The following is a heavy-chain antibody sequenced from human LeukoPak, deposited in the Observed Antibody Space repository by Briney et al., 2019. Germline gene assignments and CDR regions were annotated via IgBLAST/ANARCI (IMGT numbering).Heavy chain of an antibody. CDR2: IYSGGST. CDR1: GFTVSSNY. J-gene: IGHJ4*02. D-gene: IGHD6-19*01. V-gene: IGHV3-53*01. CDR3: ARSSEYSSGWSLFDY. Sequence: GGSLRLSCAASGFTVSSNYMSWVRQAPGKGLEWVSVIYSGGSTYYADSVKGRFTTSRDNSKNTLYLQMNSLRAEDTAVYYCARSSEYSSGWSLFDYWGQGTLVTVSS.